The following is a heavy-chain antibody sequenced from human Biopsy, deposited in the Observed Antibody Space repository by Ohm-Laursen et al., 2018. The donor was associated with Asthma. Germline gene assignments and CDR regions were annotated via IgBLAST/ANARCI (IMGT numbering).Heavy chain of an antibody. CDR3: ARVDSSGWYLQDYGLDV. Sequence: SLRLSCTASGFTVSRDHMFWVRQAPGKGLEWVAVIWNDGSNKYYADSVKGRFSVSRDNSKNTLSLQMHGLIVEDTAVYYCARVDSSGWYLQDYGLDVWGQGTTVTVSS. CDR1: GFTVSRDH. J-gene: IGHJ6*02. CDR2: IWNDGSNK. D-gene: IGHD6-19*01. V-gene: IGHV3-33*07.